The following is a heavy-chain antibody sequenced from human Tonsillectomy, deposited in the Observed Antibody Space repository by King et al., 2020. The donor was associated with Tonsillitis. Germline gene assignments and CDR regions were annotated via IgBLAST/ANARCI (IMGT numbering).Heavy chain of an antibody. Sequence: HVQLVESGGGVVQPGRSLRLSCAASGFTFSTYAMHWVRQAPGKGLAWVAVISYDGSNRYYADSVKGRFTISRDNLKNTLYLQMNSLRHQDTAVYYCARDLHYINTDYWGQGTLVTVSS. D-gene: IGHD4-11*01. CDR3: ARDLHYINTDY. CDR2: ISYDGSNR. V-gene: IGHV3-30*04. J-gene: IGHJ4*02. CDR1: GFTFSTYA.